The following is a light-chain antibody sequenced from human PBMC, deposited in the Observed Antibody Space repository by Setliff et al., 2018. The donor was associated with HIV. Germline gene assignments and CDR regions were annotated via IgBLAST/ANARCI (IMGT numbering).Light chain of an antibody. CDR3: GTWDSSLSAYV. J-gene: IGLJ1*01. Sequence: QSALTQPPSVSAAPGQKVTISCSGSSSNIGNNYVSWYQQLPGTAPKLLMYDNNKRPSGIPDRFSGSKSGTSATLGIAGLQTGDEADYYCGTWDSSLSAYVFGTGTKVTVL. CDR1: SSNIGNNY. V-gene: IGLV1-51*01. CDR2: DNN.